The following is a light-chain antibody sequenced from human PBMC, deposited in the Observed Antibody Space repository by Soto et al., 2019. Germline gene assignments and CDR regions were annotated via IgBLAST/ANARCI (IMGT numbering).Light chain of an antibody. CDR3: QHYGTSLYT. J-gene: IGKJ2*01. Sequence: DIVLTQSPGTLSLSPGERATLSCRASQIISSTYLGWYQQKPGQAPRLLIYGASSRATGIPDRFSGSWSGTDFTLTISRLEPEDFAVYYCQHYGTSLYTFGQGTKLEIK. CDR2: GAS. CDR1: QIISSTY. V-gene: IGKV3-20*01.